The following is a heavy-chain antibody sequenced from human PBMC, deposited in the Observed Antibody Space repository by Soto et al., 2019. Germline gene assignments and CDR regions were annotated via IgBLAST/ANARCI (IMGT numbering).Heavy chain of an antibody. CDR3: ARDLAAAGKGGDYYYYMDV. CDR1: GYTFTSYA. V-gene: IGHV1-3*01. Sequence: QVQLVQSGAEVKKPGASVKVSCKASGYTFTSYAMHWVRQAPGQRLEWMGWINAGNGNTKCSQKFQGRVTITRDTSASTAYMELSSLRSEDTAVYYCARDLAAAGKGGDYYYYMDVWGKGTTVTVSS. D-gene: IGHD6-13*01. J-gene: IGHJ6*03. CDR2: INAGNGNT.